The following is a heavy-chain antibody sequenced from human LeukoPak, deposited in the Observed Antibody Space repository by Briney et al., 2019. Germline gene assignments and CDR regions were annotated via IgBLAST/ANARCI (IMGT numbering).Heavy chain of an antibody. Sequence: ASVKVSCKASGYTFTGYYTHWVRQAPGQGLEWMGWINPNSGGTNYAQKFQGRVTMTRDTSISTAYMELSSLRSEDTAVYYCARESRFTPGSVATSFDYWGQGTLVTVSS. D-gene: IGHD5-12*01. CDR2: INPNSGGT. CDR3: ARESRFTPGSVATSFDY. V-gene: IGHV1-2*02. J-gene: IGHJ4*02. CDR1: GYTFTGYY.